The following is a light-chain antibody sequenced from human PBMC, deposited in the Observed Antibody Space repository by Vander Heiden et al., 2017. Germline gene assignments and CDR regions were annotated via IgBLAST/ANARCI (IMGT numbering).Light chain of an antibody. Sequence: QSSLPQPAPVPGSPGQSFTISCAGTSSDVGGSNYVSWYQQPPGKAPKLMIYEVSKRPAGVANRCCGSKSGNTASLTIAGLQEDDEADYYCSSYTSSSTLEVFGTGTKVTVL. CDR2: EVS. J-gene: IGLJ1*01. CDR1: SSDVGGSNY. CDR3: SSYTSSSTLEV. V-gene: IGLV2-14*01.